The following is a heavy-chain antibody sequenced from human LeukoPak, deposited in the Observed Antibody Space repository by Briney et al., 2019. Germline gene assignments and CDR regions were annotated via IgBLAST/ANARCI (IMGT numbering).Heavy chain of an antibody. Sequence: SETLSLTCTVSGGSIRSYYWSWIRQPAGKGLEWIGRFFLSGTTNYNPSLKSRVTMSVDTSKNQFSLKLSSVTAADTAVYYCARDDGDYAFFDYWGQGTLVTVSS. J-gene: IGHJ4*02. CDR1: GGSIRSYY. V-gene: IGHV4-4*07. CDR3: ARDDGDYAFFDY. CDR2: FFLSGTT. D-gene: IGHD4-17*01.